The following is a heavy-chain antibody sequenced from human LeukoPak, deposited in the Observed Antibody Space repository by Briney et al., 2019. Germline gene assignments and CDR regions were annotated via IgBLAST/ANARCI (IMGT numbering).Heavy chain of an antibody. J-gene: IGHJ4*02. CDR1: LVTLSVEA. V-gene: IGHV3-23*01. D-gene: IGHD4-11*01. Sequence: GGSLRLSSAASLVTLSVEAMSPGRQAPGKGLEWVSAISGSGGSTYYADSVKGRFTISRDNSKNTLYLQMNSLRAEDTAVYYSAKVTTVTNRRYFDYWGQGTLVTVSS. CDR2: ISGSGGST. CDR3: AKVTTVTNRRYFDY.